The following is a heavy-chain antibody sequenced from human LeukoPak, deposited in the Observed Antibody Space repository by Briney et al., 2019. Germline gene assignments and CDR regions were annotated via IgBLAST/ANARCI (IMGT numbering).Heavy chain of an antibody. CDR1: GGSFNSDDYY. V-gene: IGHV4-61*08. Sequence: SETLSLTCGVSGGSFNSDDYYWNWLRQPPGRGLEWIGYIYYGGNTHYNPSLRSRVTISMVTSKNQSSLRVNSVTAADTAVYFCARDIGYGSGSYYPLDYWGQGTLVTVSS. D-gene: IGHD3-10*01. CDR2: IYYGGNT. CDR3: ARDIGYGSGSYYPLDY. J-gene: IGHJ4*02.